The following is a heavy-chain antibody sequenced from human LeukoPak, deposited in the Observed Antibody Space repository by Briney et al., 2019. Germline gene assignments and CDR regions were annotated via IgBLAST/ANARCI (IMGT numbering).Heavy chain of an antibody. CDR2: INAGNGNT. D-gene: IGHD2-2*01. V-gene: IGHV1-3*01. CDR1: GYTFTSYA. Sequence: GASVKVSCKASGYTFTSYAMHWVRQAPGQRLEWMGWINAGNGNTKYSQKFQGRVTITRDTSASTAYMELSSLRSEDTAVYYCARVGPPIVVVPQDAFDIWGQGTMVTVSS. J-gene: IGHJ3*02. CDR3: ARVGPPIVVVPQDAFDI.